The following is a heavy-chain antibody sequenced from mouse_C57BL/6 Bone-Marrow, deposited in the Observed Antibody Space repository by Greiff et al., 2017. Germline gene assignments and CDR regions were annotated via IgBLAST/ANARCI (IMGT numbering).Heavy chain of an antibody. Sequence: QVQLQQSGPELVKPGASVKISCKASGYAFSSSWMNWVKQRPGKGLEWIGRIYPGDGDTNYNGKFKGKATLTADKSSSTAYMQLSSLTSEDSAVYFCARRGYGNTWFAYWGQGTLVTVSA. CDR1: GYAFSSSW. CDR2: IYPGDGDT. D-gene: IGHD2-1*01. V-gene: IGHV1-82*01. CDR3: ARRGYGNTWFAY. J-gene: IGHJ3*01.